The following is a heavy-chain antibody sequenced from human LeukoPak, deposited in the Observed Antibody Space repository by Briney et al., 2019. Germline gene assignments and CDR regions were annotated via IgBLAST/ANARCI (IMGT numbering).Heavy chain of an antibody. Sequence: QAGGSLRLSCAASGFTFSSYGMNWVRQAPGKGLEWVSYISSSGSTIYYADSVKGRFTISRDNAKNSLYLQMNSLRAEDTAVYYCARVGLQYNWFDPWGQGTLVTVSS. V-gene: IGHV3-48*03. J-gene: IGHJ5*02. CDR1: GFTFSSYG. D-gene: IGHD3-16*01. CDR2: ISSSGSTI. CDR3: ARVGLQYNWFDP.